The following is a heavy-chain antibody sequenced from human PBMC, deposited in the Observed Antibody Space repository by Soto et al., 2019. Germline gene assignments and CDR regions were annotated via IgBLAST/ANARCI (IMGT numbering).Heavy chain of an antibody. CDR1: GGTFSSYT. J-gene: IGHJ5*02. V-gene: IGHV1-69*02. CDR3: ASQRLGAVNWFVP. D-gene: IGHD1-26*01. CDR2: IIPILGIA. Sequence: QVQLVQSGAEVKKPGSSVKVSCKASGGTFSSYTISWVRQAPGQGLEWMGRIIPILGIANYAQKFQGRVKITANKTTSTAYVEMSSLRSEDTAVYYYASQRLGAVNWFVPCFQGSLITASS.